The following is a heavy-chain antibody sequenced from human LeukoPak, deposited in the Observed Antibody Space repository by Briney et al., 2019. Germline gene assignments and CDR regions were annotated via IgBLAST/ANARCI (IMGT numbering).Heavy chain of an antibody. CDR2: IRYDGGDK. Sequence: GGSLRLSCAASGFTFSSYAMHWVRQAPGKRPEWVAFIRYDGGDKYYAESVKGRFTTSRDNSKNTLYLQMSSLRAEDTAVYYCAKEEYSSSPCFDYWGPGTLVTVSS. D-gene: IGHD3-22*01. J-gene: IGHJ4*02. CDR3: AKEEYSSSPCFDY. CDR1: GFTFSSYA. V-gene: IGHV3-30*02.